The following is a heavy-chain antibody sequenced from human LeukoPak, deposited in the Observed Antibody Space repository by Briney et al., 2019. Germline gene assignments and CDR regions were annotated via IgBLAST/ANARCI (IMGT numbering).Heavy chain of an antibody. CDR1: GFSFTTYG. CDR3: VKSDRGAFAWLLYYFDY. CDR2: VTASGGST. V-gene: IGHV3-23*01. D-gene: IGHD3-9*01. Sequence: PGGSLRLSCAASGFSFTTYGMSWVRQAPGKGLEWVSSDVTASGGSTYYADSVKGRFTISRDNSKNALYLQMNSLRAEDTAIYYCVKSDRGAFAWLLYYFDYWGQETLVTVSS. J-gene: IGHJ4*02.